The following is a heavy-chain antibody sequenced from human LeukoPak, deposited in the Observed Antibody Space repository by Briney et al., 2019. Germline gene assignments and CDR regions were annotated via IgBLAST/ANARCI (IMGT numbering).Heavy chain of an antibody. Sequence: TGGSLRLSCAASGFTFSNYAMHWVRQAPGKGLEYVSAICRDGGSTYYANSVKGRFTISRDNSKNTLYLQVGSLRADDMAVYYCARDWAGSVRLYVDLCGGGTLGTVSS. CDR1: GFTFSNYA. J-gene: IGHJ2*01. V-gene: IGHV3-64*01. D-gene: IGHD3-10*01. CDR2: ICRDGGST. CDR3: ARDWAGSVRLYVDL.